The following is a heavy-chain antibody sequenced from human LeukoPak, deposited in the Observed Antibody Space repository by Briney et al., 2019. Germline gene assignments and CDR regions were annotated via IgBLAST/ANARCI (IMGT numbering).Heavy chain of an antibody. CDR1: GFAVSSNY. D-gene: IGHD6-13*01. CDR3: ARDPVVASPGPFYYHYMDV. Sequence: GGSLRLSCAASGFAVSSNYMGWVRQPPGKGLEWVSLIDSSGNTFYADSVKGRFTISRDYLKNSLYLQMNSLRAEDTALYYCARDPVVASPGPFYYHYMDVWGKGTTVTVSS. CDR2: IDSSGNT. J-gene: IGHJ6*03. V-gene: IGHV3-53*01.